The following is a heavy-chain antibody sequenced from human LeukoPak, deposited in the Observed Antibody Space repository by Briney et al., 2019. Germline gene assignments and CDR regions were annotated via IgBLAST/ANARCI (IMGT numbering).Heavy chain of an antibody. CDR1: GFTFSSYS. J-gene: IGHJ5*02. CDR3: GRGATLNWFDP. V-gene: IGHV3-48*04. Sequence: GGSLRLSCAASGFTFSSYSMNWVRQAPGKGLEWVSYISSSSSTIYYADSVKGRFTISRDNAKNSLYLQMNSLRAEATVEYYWGRGATLNWFDPWGQGTLVTVSS. CDR2: ISSSSSTI. D-gene: IGHD1-26*01.